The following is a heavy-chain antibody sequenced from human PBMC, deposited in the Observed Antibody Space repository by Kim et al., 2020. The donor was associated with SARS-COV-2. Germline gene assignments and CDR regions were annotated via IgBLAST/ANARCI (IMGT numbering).Heavy chain of an antibody. V-gene: IGHV3-33*06. CDR2: IWYDGSNK. CDR1: GFTFSSYG. CDR3: AKDLGSEDYGDGIDY. D-gene: IGHD4-17*01. Sequence: GGSLRLSCAASGFTFSSYGMHWVRQAPGKGLEWVAVIWYDGSNKYYADSVKGRFTISRDNSKNTLYLQMNSLRAEDTAVYYCAKDLGSEDYGDGIDYWGQGTLVTVSS. J-gene: IGHJ4*02.